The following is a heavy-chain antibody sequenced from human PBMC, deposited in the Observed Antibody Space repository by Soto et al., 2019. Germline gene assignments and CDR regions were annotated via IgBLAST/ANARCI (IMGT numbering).Heavy chain of an antibody. CDR2: IKSKTDGGTT. CDR1: GFTFSNAW. J-gene: IGHJ6*02. D-gene: IGHD3-22*01. CDR3: TTTYYYDSSGYRPYYYYYYGMDV. V-gene: IGHV3-15*07. Sequence: GGFKRLSYAAAGFTFSNAWMNWVRQAPGKGLEWVGRIKSKTDGGTTDYAAPVKGRFTISRDDSKNTLYLQMNSLKTEDTAVYYCTTTYYYDSSGYRPYYYYYYGMDVWGQGTTVTVSS.